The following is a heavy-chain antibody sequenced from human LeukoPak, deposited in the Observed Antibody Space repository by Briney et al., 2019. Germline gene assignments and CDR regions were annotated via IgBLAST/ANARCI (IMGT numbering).Heavy chain of an antibody. D-gene: IGHD6-13*01. CDR3: ASLGGIAAAAYYYYYGMDV. V-gene: IGHV3-30*19. CDR2: IWYDGSNK. Sequence: GGSLRLSCAASGFTFSSYGMHWVRQAPGKGLAWVAVIWYDGSNKYYADSVKGRFTISRDNSKNTLYLQMNSLRAEDTAVYYCASLGGIAAAAYYYYYGMDVWGQGTTVTVSS. J-gene: IGHJ6*02. CDR1: GFTFSSYG.